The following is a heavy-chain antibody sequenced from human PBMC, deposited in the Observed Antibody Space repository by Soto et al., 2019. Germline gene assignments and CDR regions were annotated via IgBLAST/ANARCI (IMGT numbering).Heavy chain of an antibody. D-gene: IGHD3-3*01. CDR2: MYYSGST. Sequence: QVQLRESGPGLVKPSETLSLSCAVSGDSISSSSSHYWGWIRQPPGKGLELIADMYYSGSTYYNPSLKSRGASSLETAEHQVSLKLAAVTAADTAVYYCARIKIVGVLTYYMVVWGEGTTVTVSS. J-gene: IGHJ6*03. V-gene: IGHV4-39*01. CDR1: GDSISSSSSHY. CDR3: ARIKIVGVLTYYMVV.